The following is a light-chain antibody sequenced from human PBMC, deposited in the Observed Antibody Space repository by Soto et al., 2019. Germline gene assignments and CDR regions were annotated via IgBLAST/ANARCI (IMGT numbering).Light chain of an antibody. CDR3: QQYYSSPPT. CDR2: WAS. V-gene: IGKV4-1*01. CDR1: QSVLYSSNNKNY. J-gene: IGKJ1*01. Sequence: DIVMTQSPDSLAVSLGERATINCKSSQSVLYSSNNKNYLAWYQQKPGQPPKLLIYWASTLESGVPDRFSGSGSGTDYTLTISSLQAEDVAVYYCQQYYSSPPTFGQGNKVEIK.